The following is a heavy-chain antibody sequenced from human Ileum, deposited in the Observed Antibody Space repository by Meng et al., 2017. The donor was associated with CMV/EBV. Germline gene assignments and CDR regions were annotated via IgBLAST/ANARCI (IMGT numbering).Heavy chain of an antibody. CDR3: AREEVALVFGIYHNYGMDV. CDR1: GYTFTSYG. Sequence: ASVKVSCKASGYTFTSYGISWVRQAPGQGLEWMGWISAYNGNTNYAQKLQGRVTMTTDTSTSTAYMELRSLRSDDTAVYFCAREEVALVFGIYHNYGMDVWGQGTTVTVSS. V-gene: IGHV1-18*01. CDR2: ISAYNGNT. J-gene: IGHJ6*02. D-gene: IGHD1-26*01.